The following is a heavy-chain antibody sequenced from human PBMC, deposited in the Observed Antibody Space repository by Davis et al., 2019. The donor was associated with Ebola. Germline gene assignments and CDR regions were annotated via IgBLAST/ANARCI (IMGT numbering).Heavy chain of an antibody. CDR2: ISYDGSTQ. J-gene: IGHJ1*01. D-gene: IGHD2-15*01. CDR1: EFPFNTSE. V-gene: IGHV3-30-3*01. CDR3: ARDSRGGGLTSKYFHH. Sequence: PGGSLRLSCTASEFPFNTSEMNWVRRAPGKGLEWVAVISYDGSTQYYADSVKGRFTISRDDSKNTVYLQINSLRPEDTAVYYCARDSRGGGLTSKYFHHWGQGTLVTVSS.